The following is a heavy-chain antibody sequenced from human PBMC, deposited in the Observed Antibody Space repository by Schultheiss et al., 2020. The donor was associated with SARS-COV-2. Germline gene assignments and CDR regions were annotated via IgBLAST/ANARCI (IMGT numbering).Heavy chain of an antibody. CDR2: IWYDGSNK. CDR1: GFTFTSYG. D-gene: IGHD6-6*01. V-gene: IGHV3-33*01. J-gene: IGHJ6*02. Sequence: GGSLRLSCAASGFTFTSYGMHWVRQAPGKGLEWVALIWYDGSNKYYADSVKGRFTISRDNSKNTLYLQMNSLRAEDTAVYYCARDSGIAAHNYYYYGMDVWGQGTTVTVSS. CDR3: ARDSGIAAHNYYYYGMDV.